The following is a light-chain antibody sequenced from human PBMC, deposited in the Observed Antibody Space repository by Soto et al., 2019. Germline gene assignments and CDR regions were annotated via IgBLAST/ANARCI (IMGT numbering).Light chain of an antibody. Sequence: SVLPQPPSASGSPGQSVTISCTGTSNDVGGYNYVSWYQQHPGKAPKLMIYEVNKRPSGVPDRFSGSKSGNTASLTVSGLQAGDEADYYCSSFAVSNSFVFGTGTKVTVL. CDR1: SNDVGGYNY. CDR3: SSFAVSNSFV. J-gene: IGLJ1*01. CDR2: EVN. V-gene: IGLV2-8*01.